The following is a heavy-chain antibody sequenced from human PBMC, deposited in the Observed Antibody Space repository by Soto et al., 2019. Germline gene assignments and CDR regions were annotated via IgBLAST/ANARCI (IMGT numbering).Heavy chain of an antibody. Sequence: SQTLSLTCAISGDSVSSNSAAWNWIRQSPSRGLEWLGRTYYRSKWYNDYAVSVKSRITINPDTSKNQFSLQLNSVTPEDTAVYYCARAPVDTWGILNYYYYGMDVWGQGTKVTVSS. D-gene: IGHD2-15*01. J-gene: IGHJ6*02. CDR1: GDSVSSNSAA. CDR2: TYYRSKWYN. CDR3: ARAPVDTWGILNYYYYGMDV. V-gene: IGHV6-1*01.